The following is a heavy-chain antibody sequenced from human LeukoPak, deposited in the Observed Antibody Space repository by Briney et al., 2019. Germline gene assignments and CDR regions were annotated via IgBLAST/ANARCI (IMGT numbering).Heavy chain of an antibody. CDR1: GYTFTDYY. V-gene: IGHV1-2*02. CDR3: ARPLGAIGGYRCCELDY. D-gene: IGHD3-22*01. CDR2: INPKTGDT. J-gene: IGHJ4*02. Sequence: ASVKVSCKASGYTFTDYYIHWVRQAPGQGLEWMGLINPKTGDTKYALRFQGELTMTRDTSISTMYMELSSLSSDDTAVYYCARPLGAIGGYRCCELDYWGQGTLVTVSS.